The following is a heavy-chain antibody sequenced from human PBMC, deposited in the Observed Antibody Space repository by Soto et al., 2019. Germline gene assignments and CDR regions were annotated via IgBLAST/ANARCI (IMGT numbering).Heavy chain of an antibody. CDR3: ARDYGDYDHWFDP. V-gene: IGHV1-69*04. D-gene: IGHD4-17*01. J-gene: IGHJ5*02. CDR2: IIPILGIA. CDR1: GGTFSSNT. Sequence: GASVKVSCKASGGTFSSNTISWVRQAPGQGLEWMGRIIPILGIANYAQKFQGRVTITADKSTSTAYMELSSLRSEDTAVYYCARDYGDYDHWFDPWGQGTLVTVSS.